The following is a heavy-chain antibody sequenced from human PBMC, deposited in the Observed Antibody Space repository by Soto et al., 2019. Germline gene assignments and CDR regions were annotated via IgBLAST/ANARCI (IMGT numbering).Heavy chain of an antibody. D-gene: IGHD6-13*01. J-gene: IGHJ4*02. V-gene: IGHV3-13*01. Sequence: EVQLVESGGGLVQPGGSLRLSCAASGFTFSSYDMHWVRQATGKGLEWVSAIGTAGDTYYPGSVKGRFTISRENAKNSLYLQMNSLRAGDTAVYYCARDPMRGSSSWYDYWGQGTLVTVSS. CDR1: GFTFSSYD. CDR3: ARDPMRGSSSWYDY. CDR2: IGTAGDT.